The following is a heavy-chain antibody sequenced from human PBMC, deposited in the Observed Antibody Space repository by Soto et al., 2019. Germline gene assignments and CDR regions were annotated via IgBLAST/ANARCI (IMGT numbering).Heavy chain of an antibody. CDR1: GGTFSTSS. Sequence: QVQLVQSGAELKKPGSSMKVSCKASGGTFSTSSINWVRQAPGQRPEWMGNILPIFGTAEYAQTFQDRVSSTADKSTNTAYMELRSLFSQDKGVYYCARGQEYGGNSDAFDIRGQGTVVTVSS. CDR3: ARGQEYGGNSDAFDI. D-gene: IGHD2-15*01. CDR2: ILPIFGTA. J-gene: IGHJ3*02. V-gene: IGHV1-69*14.